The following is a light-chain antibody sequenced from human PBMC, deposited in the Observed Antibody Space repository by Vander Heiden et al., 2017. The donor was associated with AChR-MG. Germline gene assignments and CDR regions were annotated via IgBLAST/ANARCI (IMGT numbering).Light chain of an antibody. Sequence: NFMLTQPHSVSVSPGTTVTISCTGSSGSIANKYVQWYQQRPGSAPTTVIYEENQRPSGVPDRFSGSIDIASNSASLTISGLKTEDEAHYYCQSYDSSSWVFGGGTKLTVL. CDR2: EEN. V-gene: IGLV6-57*02. J-gene: IGLJ3*02. CDR1: SGSIANKY. CDR3: QSYDSSSWV.